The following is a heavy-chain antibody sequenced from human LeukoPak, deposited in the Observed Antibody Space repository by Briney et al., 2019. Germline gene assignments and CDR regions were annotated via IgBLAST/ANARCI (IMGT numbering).Heavy chain of an antibody. Sequence: SSETLSLTCTVSGGSISSYYWSWIRQPPGKGLQWIGYLYYSWSTNYNPSLKSRVTISVDKSKNQFSLKLSSVTAADTAVYYCARGGYSGSYFSPWGQGTLVTVSS. CDR3: ARGGYSGSYFSP. D-gene: IGHD1-26*01. J-gene: IGHJ5*02. CDR1: GGSISSYY. CDR2: LYYSWST. V-gene: IGHV4-59*01.